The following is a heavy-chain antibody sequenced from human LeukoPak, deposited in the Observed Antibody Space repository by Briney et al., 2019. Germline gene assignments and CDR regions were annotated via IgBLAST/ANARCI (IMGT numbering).Heavy chain of an antibody. Sequence: ASVKVSCKASGYTFTSYGISWVRQAPGQGLEWMGWISAYNGNTNYAQKLQGRVTMTTDTSTSTAYMELRSLRSDDTAVYYCAIGTIVVVVAARGFDYWGQGTLVTVSS. CDR1: GYTFTSYG. V-gene: IGHV1-18*01. CDR2: ISAYNGNT. D-gene: IGHD2-15*01. J-gene: IGHJ4*02. CDR3: AIGTIVVVVAARGFDY.